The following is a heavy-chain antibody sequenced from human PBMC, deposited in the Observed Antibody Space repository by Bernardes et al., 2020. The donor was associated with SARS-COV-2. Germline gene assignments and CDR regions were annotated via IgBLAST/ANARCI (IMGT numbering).Heavy chain of an antibody. CDR3: AREWPTSEHYGSGSYYYDY. V-gene: IGHV4-34*01. Sequence: SETLSLTCAVYGGSFSGYYWSWTRQPPGKGLEWIGEINHSGSTNYNPSPKSRVTISVDTSKNQFSLKLSSVTAADTAVYYCAREWPTSEHYGSGSYYYDYWGQGTLVTVSS. CDR2: INHSGST. J-gene: IGHJ4*02. CDR1: GGSFSGYY. D-gene: IGHD3-10*01.